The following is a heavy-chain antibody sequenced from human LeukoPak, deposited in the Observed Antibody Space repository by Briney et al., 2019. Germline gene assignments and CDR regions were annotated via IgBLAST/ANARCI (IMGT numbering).Heavy chain of an antibody. J-gene: IGHJ6*02. CDR3: ARGFYDSSGYHYYYYYGMDV. V-gene: IGHV3-74*01. CDR1: GFTVSSYW. CDR2: MNSDGSST. D-gene: IGHD3-22*01. Sequence: GGSLRLSCAASGFTVSSYWMHLVRQAAGKGLVWVSRMNSDGSSTSYADSVKGRFTISRDNAKNTLYLQMNSLRAEDTAVYYCARGFYDSSGYHYYYYYGMDVWGQGTTVTVSS.